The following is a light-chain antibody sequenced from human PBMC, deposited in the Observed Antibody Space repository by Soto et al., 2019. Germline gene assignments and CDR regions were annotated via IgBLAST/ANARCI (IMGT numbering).Light chain of an antibody. V-gene: IGLV2-18*02. CDR1: GSDIGSYNR. Sequence: QSALTQPPAVSGSPGQSVTISCNATGSDIGSYNRVSWYQRVPGTAPTLMICEVTNRPSGVPDRFSGSKTGNTAALTISGLREEDEADYYCSSYTESATFVLFGGGTKLTVL. CDR2: EVT. J-gene: IGLJ2*01. CDR3: SSYTESATFVL.